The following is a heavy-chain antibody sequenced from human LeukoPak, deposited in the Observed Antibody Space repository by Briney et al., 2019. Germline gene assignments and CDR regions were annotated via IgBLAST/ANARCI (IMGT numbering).Heavy chain of an antibody. J-gene: IGHJ4*02. D-gene: IGHD6-19*01. CDR3: ARVPKTVAGTKWTVFYYFDY. CDR2: INPNSGGT. CDR1: GYTFTGYY. Sequence: GASVKVSCKASGYTFTGYYMHWVRQAPGQGLEWMGWINPNSGGTNYAQKFQGRVTMTRDTSISTAYMELSRLRSDDTAVYYCARVPKTVAGTKWTVFYYFDYWGQGTLVTVSS. V-gene: IGHV1-2*02.